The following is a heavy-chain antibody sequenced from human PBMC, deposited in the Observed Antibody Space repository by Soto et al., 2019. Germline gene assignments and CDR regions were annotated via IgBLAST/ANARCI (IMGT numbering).Heavy chain of an antibody. CDR1: GGSISSYY. CDR3: ARCVVVAATNWFDP. CDR2: IYYSGST. J-gene: IGHJ5*02. D-gene: IGHD2-15*01. V-gene: IGHV4-59*01. Sequence: SETLSLTRTVSGGSISSYYWSWIRQPPGKGLEWIGYIYYSGSTNYNPSLKSRVTISVDTSKNQFSLKLSSVTAADTAVYYCARCVVVAATNWFDPWGQGTLVTVSS.